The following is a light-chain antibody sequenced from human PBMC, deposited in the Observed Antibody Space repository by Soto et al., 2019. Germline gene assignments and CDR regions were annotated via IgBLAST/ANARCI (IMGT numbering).Light chain of an antibody. CDR2: AXS. CDR3: QQAKSVTLT. CDR1: QGVSGW. Sequence: IQMTESPSFLSASLGDKVTITFQXSQGVSGWFAWYQQKPGKAPQLLXDAXSNLQTGGPSRLSGSGSATDFTLTINSMHPEDFANYYCQQAKSVTLTFGQGTRLEIK. J-gene: IGKJ5*01. V-gene: IGKV1-12*01.